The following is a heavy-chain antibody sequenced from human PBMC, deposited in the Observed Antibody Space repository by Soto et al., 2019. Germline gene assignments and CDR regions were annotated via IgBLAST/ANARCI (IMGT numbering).Heavy chain of an antibody. J-gene: IGHJ5*02. V-gene: IGHV4-34*01. CDR3: ARDGVREDFWSGYSLRLWFDP. CDR1: GGSFSGYY. D-gene: IGHD3-3*01. Sequence: LSLTCAVYGGSFSGYYWSWIRQPPGKGLEWIGEINHSGSTNYNPSLKSRVTISVDTSKNQFSLKLSSVTAADTAVYYCARDGVREDFWSGYSLRLWFDPWGQGTLVTVSS. CDR2: INHSGST.